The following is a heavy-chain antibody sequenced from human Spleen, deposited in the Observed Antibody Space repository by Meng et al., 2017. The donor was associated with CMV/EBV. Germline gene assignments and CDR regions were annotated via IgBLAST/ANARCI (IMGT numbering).Heavy chain of an antibody. CDR1: GYTFTSYG. CDR3: ARDGDCRSTSCYRRDYYYYGMDV. D-gene: IGHD2-2*01. CDR2: ISAYNGNT. V-gene: IGHV1-18*01. J-gene: IGHJ6*02. Sequence: ASVKVSCKASGYTFTSYGISWVRQAPGQGLEWMGWISAYNGNTNYAQKLQGRVTMTTDTSTSTDYMELRSLRSDDTAVYYCARDGDCRSTSCYRRDYYYYGMDVWGQGTTVTVSS.